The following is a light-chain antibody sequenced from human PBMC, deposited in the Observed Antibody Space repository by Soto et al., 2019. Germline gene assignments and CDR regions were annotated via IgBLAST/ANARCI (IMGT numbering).Light chain of an antibody. Sequence: EIVLTQSPGTLSLSPGERATLSCRASQSITSNFLAWYQQKPGQAPRLLISGASTSAAGVPDRFSGSGSGTDFTLTITRLEPEAFAVYYCQQYGRSPLMYTFGQGTKLGV. J-gene: IGKJ2*01. CDR2: GAS. V-gene: IGKV3-20*01. CDR3: QQYGRSPLMYT. CDR1: QSITSNF.